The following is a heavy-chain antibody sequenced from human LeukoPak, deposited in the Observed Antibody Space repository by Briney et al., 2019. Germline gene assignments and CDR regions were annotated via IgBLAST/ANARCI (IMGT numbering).Heavy chain of an antibody. CDR2: IQNGGDS. Sequence: SETLSLTCNVSGSSISNGFFWAWIRQSPGKGLEWIGSIQNGGDSYYNPSLKSRTTMSVDTSKNQFSLKLTSVTAADTAVFYCARGMGRFCTSSSCFLSFVYWGQGTLVTVSS. J-gene: IGHJ4*02. V-gene: IGHV4-38-2*02. CDR3: ARGMGRFCTSSSCFLSFVY. CDR1: GSSISNGFF. D-gene: IGHD2-2*01.